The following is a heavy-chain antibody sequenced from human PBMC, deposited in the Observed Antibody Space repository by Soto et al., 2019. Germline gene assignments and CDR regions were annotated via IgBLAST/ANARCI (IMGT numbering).Heavy chain of an antibody. Sequence: ASVKVSCKASGYTFTGYYLHWVRQAPGQGLEWMGWINPGSGDTNYAQNFQDRVTMIRDTSISTAYLELSRLRSEDKAVYYCARDVAYLRVPIVLSAAMDVWGQGTTVTVSS. D-gene: IGHD2-8*01. CDR1: GYTFTGYY. V-gene: IGHV1-2*02. J-gene: IGHJ6*02. CDR2: INPGSGDT. CDR3: ARDVAYLRVPIVLSAAMDV.